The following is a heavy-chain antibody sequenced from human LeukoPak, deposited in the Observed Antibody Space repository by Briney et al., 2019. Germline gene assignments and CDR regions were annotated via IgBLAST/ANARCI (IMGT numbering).Heavy chain of an antibody. D-gene: IGHD3-22*01. CDR1: GGSISSGGYY. J-gene: IGHJ5*02. V-gene: IGHV4-31*03. CDR3: ARGSPRDYDSSGYYYGLDP. Sequence: PSQTLSLTCTVSGGSISSGGYYWRWIRQHPGKGLEWIGYIYYSGSTYYNPSLKSRVTISVDTSKNQFSLKLTSVTAADTAVYYCARGSPRDYDSSGYYYGLDPWGRGTLVAVSS. CDR2: IYYSGST.